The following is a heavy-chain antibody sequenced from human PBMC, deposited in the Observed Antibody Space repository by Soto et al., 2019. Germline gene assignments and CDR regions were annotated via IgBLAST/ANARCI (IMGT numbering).Heavy chain of an antibody. Sequence: VQLQQWGAGLLKPSETLSLTCAVYGGSFSGYYWSWIRQPPGKGLEWVSSISSSSSYIYYADSVKGRFTISRDNAKNSLYLQMNSLRAEDTAVYYCARSPPGVAGYFDYWGQGTLVTVSS. J-gene: IGHJ4*02. CDR3: ARSPPGVAGYFDY. D-gene: IGHD6-19*01. CDR2: ISSSSSYI. V-gene: IGHV3-21*01. CDR1: GGSFSGYY.